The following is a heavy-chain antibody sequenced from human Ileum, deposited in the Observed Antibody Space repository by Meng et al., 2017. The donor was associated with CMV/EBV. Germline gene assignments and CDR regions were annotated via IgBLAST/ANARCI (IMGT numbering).Heavy chain of an antibody. CDR3: TRDYVGVGDY. Sequence: CAASGFTFSDHFMDWVRQAPGKGLEWVARIRNKAASYSTEYAASVKSRFVISRDDSKNSFYLQMNSLKIEDTAVYYCTRDYVGVGDYRGQGTLVTVSS. D-gene: IGHD1-26*01. CDR2: IRNKAASYST. V-gene: IGHV3-72*01. J-gene: IGHJ4*02. CDR1: GFTFSDHF.